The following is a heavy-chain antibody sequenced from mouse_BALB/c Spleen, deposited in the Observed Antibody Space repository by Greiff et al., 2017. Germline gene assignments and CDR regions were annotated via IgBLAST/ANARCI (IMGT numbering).Heavy chain of an antibody. V-gene: IGHV5-12-2*01. CDR1: GFTFSSYT. CDR2: ISNGGGST. Sequence: EVMLVESGGGLVQPGGSLKLSCAASGFTFSSYTMSWVRQTPEKRLEWVAYISNGGGSTYYPDTVKGRFTISRDNAKNTLYLQMSSLKSEDTAMYYCARQSPMDDWGQGTSVTVSA. CDR3: ARQSPMDD. J-gene: IGHJ4*01.